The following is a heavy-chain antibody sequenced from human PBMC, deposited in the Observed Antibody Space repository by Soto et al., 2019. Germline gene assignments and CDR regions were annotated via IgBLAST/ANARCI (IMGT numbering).Heavy chain of an antibody. CDR2: IIPIFGTA. Sequence: SVKVSCKASGGTFSSYAISWVRQAPGQGLEWMGGIIPIFGTANYAQKFQGRVTITADESTSTAYMELGSLRSEDTAVYYCAKYYYDSSGYSSRGFDPWGQGTLVTVSS. CDR3: AKYYYDSSGYSSRGFDP. J-gene: IGHJ5*02. CDR1: GGTFSSYA. V-gene: IGHV1-69*13. D-gene: IGHD3-22*01.